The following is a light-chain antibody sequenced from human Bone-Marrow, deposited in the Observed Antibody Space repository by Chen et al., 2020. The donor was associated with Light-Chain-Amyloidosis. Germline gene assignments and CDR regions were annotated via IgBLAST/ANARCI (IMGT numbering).Light chain of an antibody. CDR3: KQSYSAPRS. Sequence: DIQMTQSPSSLSASVGDRVTITCRASQSISSFLNWYQQRPGKAPNLLINAASNLQGGVPSRFSGIGYGRDFTHTISSLQPEDCGTYYWKQSYSAPRSFGKGT. CDR1: QSISSF. V-gene: IGKV1-39*01. J-gene: IGKJ2*01. CDR2: AAS.